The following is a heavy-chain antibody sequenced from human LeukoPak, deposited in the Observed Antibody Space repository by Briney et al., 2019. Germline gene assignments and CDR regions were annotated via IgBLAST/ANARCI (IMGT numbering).Heavy chain of an antibody. Sequence: PSETLSLTCAVYGGSSSDYYWSWIRQPPGKGLEWIGEINDSGSTNYNPSLKTRVTISVDTSKNQFSLKLSSVTAADTAVYYCARGPPGYCTGGSCYSYYYYYYMDVWAKGTTVTVSS. CDR2: INDSGST. CDR3: ARGPPGYCTGGSCYSYYYYYYMDV. CDR1: GGSSSDYY. J-gene: IGHJ6*03. V-gene: IGHV4-34*01. D-gene: IGHD2-15*01.